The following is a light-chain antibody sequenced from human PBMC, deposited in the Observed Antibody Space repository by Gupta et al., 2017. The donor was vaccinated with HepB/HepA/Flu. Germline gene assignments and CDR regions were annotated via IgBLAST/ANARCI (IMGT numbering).Light chain of an antibody. CDR2: GAS. CDR1: QSVSSN. CDR3: QQYNNWPPFT. J-gene: IGKJ3*01. V-gene: IGKV3-15*01. Sequence: ELAITQAPAPLSVSPGERATLTCRASQSVSSNLAWYQQKPGQAPRLLIYGASTRATGIPARFSGSGSGTEFTLTISSLQSEDFAVYYCQQYNNWPPFTFGPGTKVDIK.